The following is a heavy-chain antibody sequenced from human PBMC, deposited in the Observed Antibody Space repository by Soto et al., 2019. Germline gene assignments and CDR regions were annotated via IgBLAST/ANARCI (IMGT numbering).Heavy chain of an antibody. CDR3: ARVGGATSRYRPRGYYYYGMDV. V-gene: IGHV1-2*02. CDR2: INPNSGGS. D-gene: IGHD3-10*01. CDR1: GYTFSDYY. Sequence: GASVKVSCKXSGYTFSDYYIHWVQQAPGQGLEWMGWINPNSGGSKFAQKFQGRVTMTRATSISTAYLEVTRLRSDETAVYYCARVGGATSRYRPRGYYYYGMDVWAQGTTVTASS. J-gene: IGHJ6*02.